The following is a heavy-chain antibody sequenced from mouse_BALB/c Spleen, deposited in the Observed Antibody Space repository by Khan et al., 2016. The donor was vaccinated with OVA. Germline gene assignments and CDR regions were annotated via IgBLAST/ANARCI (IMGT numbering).Heavy chain of an antibody. J-gene: IGHJ1*01. CDR3: ARDYGSLYWFFDV. CDR1: GISITSGNYR. Sequence: EVQLQESGPGLVKPSQTVSLTCTVTGISITSGNYRWSWIRQFPGNKMEWIGNIYYSGTGNYKPTLTSRTTITRETSKNQFFLEMNSLTAEDTATYYCARDYGSLYWFFDVWGAGTTVTVSS. D-gene: IGHD1-1*01. CDR2: IYYSGTG. V-gene: IGHV3-5*02.